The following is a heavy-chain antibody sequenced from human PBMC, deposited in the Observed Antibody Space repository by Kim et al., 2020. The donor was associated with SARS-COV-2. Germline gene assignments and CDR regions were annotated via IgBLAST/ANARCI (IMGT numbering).Heavy chain of an antibody. Sequence: DCGQGRFTISRENSKNTLYLQMNSLRAEDTAVYYWAKATGRLNYYGMDGWGQGTTVTVSS. D-gene: IGHD1-26*01. CDR3: AKATGRLNYYGMDG. V-gene: IGHV3-30*02. J-gene: IGHJ6*02.